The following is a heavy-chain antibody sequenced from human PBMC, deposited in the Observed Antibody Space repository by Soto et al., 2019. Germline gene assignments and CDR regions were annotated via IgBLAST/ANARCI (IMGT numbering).Heavy chain of an antibody. Sequence: QVQLVQSGAEVKKPGSSVKVSCKASGGTFSTYEINWVRQAPGQGLEWMGGVIPMFAAANQAQKFQGRVTITADESTTTAYMELSSLRYEDTAVYYCARMVATGNGGDNYHYAMDVWGQGTTVIVSS. CDR2: VIPMFAAA. CDR1: GGTFSTYE. D-gene: IGHD2-21*02. CDR3: ARMVATGNGGDNYHYAMDV. V-gene: IGHV1-69*01. J-gene: IGHJ6*02.